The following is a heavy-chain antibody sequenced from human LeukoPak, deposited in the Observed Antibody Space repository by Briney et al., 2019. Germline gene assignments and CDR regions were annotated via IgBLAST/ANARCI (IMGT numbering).Heavy chain of an antibody. J-gene: IGHJ4*02. CDR2: ISSSSSYI. CDR1: GFMLSNYW. Sequence: GGSLRLSCAASGFMLSNYWMTWVRQAPGKGLEWVSSISSSSSYIYYADSVKGRFTISRDNAKNSLYLQMNSLRAEDTAVYYCARDRGTATVATGWGQGTLVTVSS. V-gene: IGHV3-21*01. D-gene: IGHD4-23*01. CDR3: ARDRGTATVATG.